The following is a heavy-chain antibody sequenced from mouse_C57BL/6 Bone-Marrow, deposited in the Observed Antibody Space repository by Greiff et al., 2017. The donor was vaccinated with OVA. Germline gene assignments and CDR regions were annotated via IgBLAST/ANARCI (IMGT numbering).Heavy chain of an antibody. J-gene: IGHJ4*01. CDR2: IRSKSNNYAT. D-gene: IGHD2-1*01. V-gene: IGHV10-1*01. CDR3: VRGDLLWSYAMDY. Sequence: EVQLVESGGGLVQPTGSLKLSCAASGFSFNTYAMNWVRQAPGKGLEWVARIRSKSNNYATYYADSVKDRFTISRDDSESMLYLQMNSLKTEDTAMYYCVRGDLLWSYAMDYWGQGTSVTVSS. CDR1: GFSFNTYA.